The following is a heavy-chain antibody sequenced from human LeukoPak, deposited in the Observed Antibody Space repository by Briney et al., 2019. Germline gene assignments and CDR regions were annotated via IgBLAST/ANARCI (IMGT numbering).Heavy chain of an antibody. Sequence: ASVKVSCKASGITFIDYYIHWVRQAPGHGLEWVGWISPHSGGSKYAQKFQGRVTMTRDTSIGTAFMELSSLRSDDTGVYYCARAEPGYLNRFDPWGEGTLVTVSS. V-gene: IGHV1-2*02. D-gene: IGHD3-9*01. CDR3: ARAEPGYLNRFDP. CDR2: ISPHSGGS. CDR1: GITFIDYY. J-gene: IGHJ5*02.